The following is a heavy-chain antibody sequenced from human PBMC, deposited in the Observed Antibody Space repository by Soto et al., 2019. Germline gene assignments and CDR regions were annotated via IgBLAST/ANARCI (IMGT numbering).Heavy chain of an antibody. Sequence: ASVKVSCKASGYTFTSYDINWVRQATGQGLEWMGWMNPNSGNTGYAQKFQGRVTMTRNTSISTAYMELSSLRSEDTAVYYCARGPRGYSGSWYNFQHWGQGTLVTVS. D-gene: IGHD6-13*01. CDR3: ARGPRGYSGSWYNFQH. CDR2: MNPNSGNT. J-gene: IGHJ1*01. V-gene: IGHV1-8*01. CDR1: GYTFTSYD.